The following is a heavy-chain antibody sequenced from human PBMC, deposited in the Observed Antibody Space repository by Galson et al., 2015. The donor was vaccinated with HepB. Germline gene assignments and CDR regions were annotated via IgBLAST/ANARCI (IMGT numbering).Heavy chain of an antibody. D-gene: IGHD1-14*01. CDR1: GYSFTNYA. J-gene: IGHJ5*02. CDR2: INTNTGTP. CDR3: ARDGARRFYNWFDP. V-gene: IGHV7-4-1*02. Sequence: SVKVSCKASGYSFTNYAMNWVRQAPGQGLEWMGWINTNTGTPMYAQGFTGRFAFSLDTSVSTAYLQISSLKPEDSAVYYCARDGARRFYNWFDPWGRGTLVTVSS.